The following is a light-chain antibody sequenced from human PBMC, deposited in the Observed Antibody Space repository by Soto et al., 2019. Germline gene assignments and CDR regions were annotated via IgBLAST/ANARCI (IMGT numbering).Light chain of an antibody. J-gene: IGKJ1*01. CDR1: QSISTW. CDR2: KAS. CDR3: QHYNSYSEA. Sequence: IQMTQSPSTLSASVGDRVTFTCRASQSISTWLAWYQQKPGKAPKLLIYKASTLEVGVPSRFSGSGSGTEFTLTINTLQPADFATYYCQHYNSYSEAFGQGTKVELK. V-gene: IGKV1-5*03.